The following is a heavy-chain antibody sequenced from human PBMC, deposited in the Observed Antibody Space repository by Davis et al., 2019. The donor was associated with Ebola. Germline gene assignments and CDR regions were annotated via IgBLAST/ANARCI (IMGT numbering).Heavy chain of an antibody. D-gene: IGHD6-19*01. CDR1: GFTVSSNY. J-gene: IGHJ4*02. CDR3: ARELAVVFFDY. V-gene: IGHV3-21*01. CDR2: ISSSSSYI. Sequence: PGGSLRLSCAASGFTVSSNYMSWVRQAPGKGLEWVSSISSSSSYIYYADSVKGRFTISRDNAKNSLYLQMNSLRAEDTAVYYCARELAVVFFDYWGQGTLVTVSS.